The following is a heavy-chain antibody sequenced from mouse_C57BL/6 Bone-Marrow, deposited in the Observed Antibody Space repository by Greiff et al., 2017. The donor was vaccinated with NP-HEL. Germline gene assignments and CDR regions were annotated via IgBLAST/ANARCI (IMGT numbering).Heavy chain of an antibody. CDR1: GFNIKDYY. V-gene: IGHV14-1*01. J-gene: IGHJ2*01. Sequence: EVQLQQSGAELVRPGASVKLSCTASGFNIKDYYMHWVKQRPEQGLEWIGRIDPEDGDTEYAPKFQGKATMTADTSSNTAYLQLSSLTSEDTAVYYCTTGGFLIYYYGSSYWGQGTTLTVSS. D-gene: IGHD1-1*01. CDR3: TTGGFLIYYYGSSY. CDR2: IDPEDGDT.